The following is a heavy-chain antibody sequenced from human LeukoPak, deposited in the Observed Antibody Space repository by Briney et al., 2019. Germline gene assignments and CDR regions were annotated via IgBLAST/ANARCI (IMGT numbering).Heavy chain of an antibody. CDR2: IRYDGSNK. CDR1: GFTFSSYA. J-gene: IGHJ4*02. Sequence: GGSLRLSCAASGFTFSSYAMSWVRQAPGKGLEWVAFIRYDGSNKYYADSVKGRFTISRDNSKNTLYLQMNSLRAEDTAVYYCAKDQEDIVVVVAADAFDYWGQGTLVTVSS. CDR3: AKDQEDIVVVVAADAFDY. V-gene: IGHV3-30*02. D-gene: IGHD2-15*01.